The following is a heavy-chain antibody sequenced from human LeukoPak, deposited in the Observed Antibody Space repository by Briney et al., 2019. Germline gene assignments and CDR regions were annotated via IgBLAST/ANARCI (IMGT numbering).Heavy chain of an antibody. CDR3: ARDSGWDSSGGPGDY. D-gene: IGHD6-19*01. Sequence: SETLSLTCTVSGGSISSNSYYWGWIRQPPGKGLEWIGSIYDSGSTYYNPSLKSRVTISVDTSKNQFSLKLRSVTAADTAVYYCARDSGWDSSGGPGDYWGQGTLVTVSS. V-gene: IGHV4-39*02. CDR1: GGSISSNSYY. J-gene: IGHJ4*02. CDR2: IYDSGST.